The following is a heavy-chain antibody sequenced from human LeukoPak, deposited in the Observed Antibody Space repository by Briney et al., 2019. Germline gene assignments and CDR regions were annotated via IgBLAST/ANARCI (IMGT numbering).Heavy chain of an antibody. V-gene: IGHV3-74*01. CDR2: ITNDGSST. CDR3: ARGRPHGNDY. CDR1: GLTFSSHW. Sequence: GGSLRLSCAASGLTFSSHWMHWVRQAPGKGLVWVSRITNDGSSTTYADSVKGRFSISRDNAKNMLYLQVNSLRAEDTAVYYCARGRPHGNDYWGQGTLVTVSS. D-gene: IGHD4-23*01. J-gene: IGHJ4*02.